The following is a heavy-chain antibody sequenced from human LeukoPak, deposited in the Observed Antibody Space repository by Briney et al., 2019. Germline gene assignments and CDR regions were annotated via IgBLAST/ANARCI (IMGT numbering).Heavy chain of an antibody. V-gene: IGHV3-23*01. D-gene: IGHD4-11*01. CDR2: ICAGVTFT. J-gene: IGHJ4*02. Sequence: GGSLRLSCAASGFTFISYAMNWVRQPPGKGLEWVSGICAGVTFTYYADSVKGRLTILRDNSRNTLYLQLNSLRADDTAVYYCAKDLDYTTYAYYFDYWGQGTLVTVSS. CDR3: AKDLDYTTYAYYFDY. CDR1: GFTFISYA.